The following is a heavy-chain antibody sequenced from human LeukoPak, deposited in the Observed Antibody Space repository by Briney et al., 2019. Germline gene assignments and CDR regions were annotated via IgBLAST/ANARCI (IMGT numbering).Heavy chain of an antibody. J-gene: IGHJ5*02. D-gene: IGHD6-19*01. V-gene: IGHV3-30*18. CDR2: ISYDGSNK. CDR1: GFTFSSYG. Sequence: GGSLRLSCAATGFTFSSYGMHWVRQAPGKGLEWVAVISYDGSNKYYADSVKGRFTISRDNSKNTLYLQMNSLRAEDTAVYYCAKDRGGAVAGIRGWFDPWGQGTLVTVSS. CDR3: AKDRGGAVAGIRGWFDP.